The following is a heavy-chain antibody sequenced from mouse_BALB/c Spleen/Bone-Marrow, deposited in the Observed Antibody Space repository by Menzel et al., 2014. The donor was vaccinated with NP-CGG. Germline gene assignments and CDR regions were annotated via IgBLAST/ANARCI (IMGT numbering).Heavy chain of an antibody. Sequence: QVQLQQSGAELVGPGTSVKVSCKASGYAFTNYLIEWVKQRPGQGLEWIGVINPGSGGTNYNEKFKDKATLTADESSSTAYMQLSSLTSDDSAVYFCSRQTATFFDYWGQGTTLTVSS. V-gene: IGHV1-54*03. CDR2: INPGSGGT. J-gene: IGHJ2*01. D-gene: IGHD1-2*01. CDR1: GYAFTNYL. CDR3: SRQTATFFDY.